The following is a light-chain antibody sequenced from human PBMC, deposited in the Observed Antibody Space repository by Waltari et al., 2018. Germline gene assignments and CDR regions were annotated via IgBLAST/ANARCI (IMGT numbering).Light chain of an antibody. Sequence: QSVLTQSASVSGSPVQSITISCTGTSGDVGAHNYVSWYQQHPGKAPQLIIYDVSTRPSGVSNRISASKSGNTASLPISGLQAEDEAHYYCKSYTSTNVVFGGGTKLTVL. V-gene: IGLV2-14*03. CDR3: KSYTSTNVV. CDR2: DVS. CDR1: SGDVGAHNY. J-gene: IGLJ2*01.